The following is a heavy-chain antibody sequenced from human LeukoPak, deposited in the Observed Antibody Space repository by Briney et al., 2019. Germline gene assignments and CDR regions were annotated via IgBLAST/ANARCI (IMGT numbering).Heavy chain of an antibody. D-gene: IGHD1-26*01. Sequence: PSETLSLTCNVSGCSISSYYWTWIRQSPGKGLEWIGYISYSGSTKYNPSVERRVTISQDKSKNHFFLRITSVAAADTATYYCSREGGSFTRFDYWGQGILVTVSS. V-gene: IGHV4-59*12. CDR1: GCSISSYY. CDR3: SREGGSFTRFDY. CDR2: ISYSGST. J-gene: IGHJ4*02.